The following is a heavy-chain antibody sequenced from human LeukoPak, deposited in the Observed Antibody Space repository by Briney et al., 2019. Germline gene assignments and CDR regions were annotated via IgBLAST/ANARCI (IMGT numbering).Heavy chain of an antibody. J-gene: IGHJ2*01. CDR2: IYTSGST. Sequence: PSETLSLTCTVSGGSISSGSYYWSWIRQPAGKGLEWIGRIYTSGSTNYNPSLKSRVTISVDTSKNQFSLKLSSVTAADTAVYYCARDRFWSGTNWYFDLWGRGTLVTVSS. CDR1: GGSISSGSYY. CDR3: ARDRFWSGTNWYFDL. V-gene: IGHV4-61*02. D-gene: IGHD3-3*01.